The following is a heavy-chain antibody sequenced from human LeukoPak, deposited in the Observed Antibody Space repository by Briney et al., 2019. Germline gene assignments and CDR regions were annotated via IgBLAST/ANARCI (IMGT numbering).Heavy chain of an antibody. CDR2: IYYSGST. CDR3: ARDNGWYTDY. Sequence: PSETLSLTCTVSGGSISSYYWSWIRQPPGKGLEWIGYIYYSGSTNYNPSLKSRVTISVDTSKNQFSLKLSSVTAADTALYYCARDNGWYTDYWGQGTLVTVSS. CDR1: GGSISSYY. D-gene: IGHD6-19*01. V-gene: IGHV4-59*12. J-gene: IGHJ4*02.